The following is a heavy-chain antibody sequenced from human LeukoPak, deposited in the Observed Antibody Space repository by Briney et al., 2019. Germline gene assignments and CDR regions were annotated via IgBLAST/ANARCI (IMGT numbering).Heavy chain of an antibody. CDR2: ISAYNGNT. V-gene: IGHV1-18*01. Sequence: GASVKVSCKASGYTFTSYGISWVRQAPGQELEWMGWISAYNGNTNYAQKLQGRVTMTTDTSTSTAYMELRSLRSDDTAVYYCARDRDPMVRGSPNFDYWGQGTLVTVSS. D-gene: IGHD3-10*01. J-gene: IGHJ4*02. CDR3: ARDRDPMVRGSPNFDY. CDR1: GYTFTSYG.